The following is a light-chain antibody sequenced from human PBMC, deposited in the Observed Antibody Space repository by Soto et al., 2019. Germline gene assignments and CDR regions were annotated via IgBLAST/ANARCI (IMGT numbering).Light chain of an antibody. CDR1: SSDVAGYNY. CDR3: CSYAGSYTWV. Sequence: QSALTQPRSVSGSPGQSVTISCTGTSSDVAGYNYVSWYQQYPGKAPKLRIYDVSKRPSGVPDRFSGSKSGNTASLTISGLQAEDDADYYCCSYAGSYTWVFGGGTKVTVL. V-gene: IGLV2-11*01. CDR2: DVS. J-gene: IGLJ3*02.